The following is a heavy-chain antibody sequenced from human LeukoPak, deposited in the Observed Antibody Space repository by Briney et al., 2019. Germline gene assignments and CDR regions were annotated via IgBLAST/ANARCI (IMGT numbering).Heavy chain of an antibody. J-gene: IGHJ4*02. D-gene: IGHD3-9*01. V-gene: IGHV1-18*01. CDR2: ISTHNGNT. Sequence: ASVKLSCKASVYIFTIYGISWVRQTPGQGLEWMGWISTHNGNTNYAQKFQGRVTMTTDTSTSTAYRELRSLRSDDTAVYYCARGASYVILTGYSYFDYWGQGTLVTVSS. CDR1: VYIFTIYG. CDR3: ARGASYVILTGYSYFDY.